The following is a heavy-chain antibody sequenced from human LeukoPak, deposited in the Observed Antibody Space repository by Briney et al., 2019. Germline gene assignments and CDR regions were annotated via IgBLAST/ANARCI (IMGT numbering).Heavy chain of an antibody. V-gene: IGHV4-34*01. D-gene: IGHD6-19*01. Sequence: SETLSLTCAVYGGSFSGYYWSWIRQPPGKGLEWIGSIYYSGSTYYNPSLKSRVTTSVDTSKNQFSLKLSSVTAADTAVYYCASCSGWGLYYYYYMDVWGKGTTVTVSS. CDR3: ASCSGWGLYYYYYMDV. J-gene: IGHJ6*03. CDR2: IYYSGST. CDR1: GGSFSGYY.